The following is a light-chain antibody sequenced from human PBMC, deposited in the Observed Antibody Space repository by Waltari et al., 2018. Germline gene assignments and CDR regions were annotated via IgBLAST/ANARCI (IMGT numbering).Light chain of an antibody. CDR1: QSVSSY. CDR3: LQRSSWPWT. V-gene: IGKV3-11*01. Sequence: EIVLTQSPATLSLSPGERATLSCRSSQSVSSYLAWYQQKVGQAPMLLIYDASNRATGIPARFSGSGSGTDFTFTISSLEPEDFAVYYCLQRSSWPWTFGQGTKVEIK. J-gene: IGKJ1*01. CDR2: DAS.